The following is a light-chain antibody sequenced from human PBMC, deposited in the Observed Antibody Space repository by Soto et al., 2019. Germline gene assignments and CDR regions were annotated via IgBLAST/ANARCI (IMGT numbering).Light chain of an antibody. J-gene: IGLJ2*01. Sequence: QSVLTQPASVSGSPGQSIAISCTGTSSDVGGYNYVSWYQQHPGKAPKLLIYEVTNRPSGISTRFSGSKSGNTASLTISGLQAEDEADYHCSSFTTSSTLVFGGGTKVTVL. V-gene: IGLV2-14*01. CDR2: EVT. CDR3: SSFTTSSTLV. CDR1: SSDVGGYNY.